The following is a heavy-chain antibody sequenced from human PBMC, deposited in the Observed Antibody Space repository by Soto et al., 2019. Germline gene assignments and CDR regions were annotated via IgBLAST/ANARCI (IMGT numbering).Heavy chain of an antibody. J-gene: IGHJ5*02. V-gene: IGHV3-33*01. Sequence: GGSLRLSCAASGFTFSSYGMHWVRQAPGKGLEWVAVIWYDGSNKYYADSVKGRFTIPRDNSKNTLYLQMNSLRAEDTAVYYCAGTYSSSWYDVNWFDPWGQGTLVTVSS. CDR3: AGTYSSSWYDVNWFDP. CDR1: GFTFSSYG. CDR2: IWYDGSNK. D-gene: IGHD6-13*01.